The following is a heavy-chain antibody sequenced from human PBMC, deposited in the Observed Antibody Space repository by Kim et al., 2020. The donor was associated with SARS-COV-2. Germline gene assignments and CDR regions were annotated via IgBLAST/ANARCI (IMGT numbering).Heavy chain of an antibody. D-gene: IGHD3-3*01. CDR3: ARGDTIFGVVINACDI. J-gene: IGHJ3*02. CDR1: GGSISSGGYY. Sequence: SETLSLTCTVSGGSISSGGYYWSWIRQHPGKGLEGIGYIYYSGNTYYNPSLKSRVTISVATSKNQLSLKLGSVTAADTAVYYCARGDTIFGVVINACDIWGQGTMVTVSS. CDR2: IYYSGNT. V-gene: IGHV4-31*03.